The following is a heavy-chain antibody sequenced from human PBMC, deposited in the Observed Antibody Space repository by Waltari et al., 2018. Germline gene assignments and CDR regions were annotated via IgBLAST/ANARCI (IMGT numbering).Heavy chain of an antibody. CDR2: IYWDDDK. Sequence: QVTLKESGPALVKPTQTLTLTCTFSGFSLSPSEMGVGWVRQPSRKTLEWLAHIYWDDDKRYSTSLKSRLTISKDTSKNQVVLTMTDMDPVDTGTYYCVRRGGTTRTFDYWGQGVLVTVSS. CDR3: VRRGGTTRTFDY. J-gene: IGHJ4*02. D-gene: IGHD1-1*01. V-gene: IGHV2-5*04. CDR1: GFSLSPSEMG.